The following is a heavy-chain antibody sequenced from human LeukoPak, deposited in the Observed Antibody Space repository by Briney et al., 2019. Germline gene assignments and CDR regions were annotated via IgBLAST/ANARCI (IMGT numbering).Heavy chain of an antibody. CDR1: GYTFTGYY. V-gene: IGHV1-2*02. Sequence: GASVEVSCKASGYTFTGYYMHWVRQAPGQGLEWMGWINPNSGGTNYAQKFQGRVTMTRDTSISTAYMELSRLRSDDTAVYYCARPYYYDSSGQYYFDYWGQGTLVTVSS. J-gene: IGHJ4*02. CDR3: ARPYYYDSSGQYYFDY. CDR2: INPNSGGT. D-gene: IGHD3-22*01.